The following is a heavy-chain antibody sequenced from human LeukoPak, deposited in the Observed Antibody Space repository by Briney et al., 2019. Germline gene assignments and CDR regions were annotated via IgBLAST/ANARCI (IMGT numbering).Heavy chain of an antibody. CDR1: GYTLTELS. V-gene: IGHV1-24*01. CDR3: ATDTMIVVATWGGLDAFDI. CDR2: FDPEDGET. J-gene: IGHJ3*02. Sequence: ASVKVSCKVSGYTLTELSMHWVRQAPGRGLEWMGGFDPEDGETIYAQKFQGRVTMTEDTSTDTAYMELSSLRSEDTAVYYCATDTMIVVATWGGLDAFDIWGQGTMVTVSS. D-gene: IGHD3-22*01.